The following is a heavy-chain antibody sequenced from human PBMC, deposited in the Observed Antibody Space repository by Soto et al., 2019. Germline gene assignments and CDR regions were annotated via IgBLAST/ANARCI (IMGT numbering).Heavy chain of an antibody. CDR2: IKSNTDGGTT. V-gene: IGHV3-15*01. D-gene: IGHD1-1*01. Sequence: GSLRLSGAASGFSFSDAWMTWVRQAPAAGLEWVGRIKSNTDGGTTDYAEPVKGRFTISRDASKTTMYLQMNSLKTEDTAIYYCTTDPNSPGTKYWGQATLVTVS. CDR3: TTDPNSPGTKY. J-gene: IGHJ4*02. CDR1: GFSFSDAW.